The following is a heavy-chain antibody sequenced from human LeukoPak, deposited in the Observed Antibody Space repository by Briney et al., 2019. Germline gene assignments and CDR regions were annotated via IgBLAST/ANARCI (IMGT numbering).Heavy chain of an antibody. CDR3: AKRGVVIRVILVGFHKQAYYFDS. V-gene: IGHV3-23*01. J-gene: IGHJ4*02. Sequence: GGSLRLSCAGSGITLSNYGMSWVRQAPGKGLEWVAGISDSGGSTNYADSVKGRFTISRDNAKNTLYLQMNSLRAEDTAVYFCAKRGVVIRVILVGFHKQAYYFDSWGQGALVTVSS. CDR1: GITLSNYG. D-gene: IGHD3-10*01. CDR2: ISDSGGST.